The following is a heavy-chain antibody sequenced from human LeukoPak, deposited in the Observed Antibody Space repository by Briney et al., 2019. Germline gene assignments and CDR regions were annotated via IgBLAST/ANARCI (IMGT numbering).Heavy chain of an antibody. J-gene: IGHJ5*02. Sequence: ASVKVSFKASGYTFTSYGISWVRQAPGQGLEWMVWISAYNGNTNYAQKLQGRVTMTTDTSTSTAYMELRSLRSEDTAVYYCARDNSVEDTAWWFDPWGQGTLVTVSS. CDR1: GYTFTSYG. V-gene: IGHV1-18*01. CDR2: ISAYNGNT. CDR3: ARDNSVEDTAWWFDP. D-gene: IGHD4-23*01.